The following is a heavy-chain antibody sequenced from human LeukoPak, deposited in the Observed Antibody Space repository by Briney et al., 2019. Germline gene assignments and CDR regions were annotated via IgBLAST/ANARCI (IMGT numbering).Heavy chain of an antibody. CDR3: AREGSSAGTVFDY. Sequence: SQTLSLTCNVSGVSITSGIVYWSWIRQPAGKGLEWLGRISASGSTNYNPSLKSRVTISLDTSKNQFSLNLNSVTAADTAVYYCAREGSSAGTVFDYWGQGTLVTVSS. J-gene: IGHJ4*02. D-gene: IGHD6-13*01. CDR2: ISASGST. V-gene: IGHV4-61*02. CDR1: GVSITSGIVY.